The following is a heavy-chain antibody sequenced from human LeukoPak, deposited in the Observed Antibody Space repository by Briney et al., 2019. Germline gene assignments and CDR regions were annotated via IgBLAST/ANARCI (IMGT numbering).Heavy chain of an antibody. CDR3: AREVAVSYYFDY. Sequence: SETLSLTCIVSGSSISSYYWSWIRQPPGKGLEWIGYIYYSGSTTYNPSLKSRVTISLDTSKNQFSLKLSSVTAADAAVYYCAREVAVSYYFDYWGQGALVTVSS. J-gene: IGHJ4*02. CDR2: IYYSGST. V-gene: IGHV4-59*01. CDR1: GSSISSYY. D-gene: IGHD6-19*01.